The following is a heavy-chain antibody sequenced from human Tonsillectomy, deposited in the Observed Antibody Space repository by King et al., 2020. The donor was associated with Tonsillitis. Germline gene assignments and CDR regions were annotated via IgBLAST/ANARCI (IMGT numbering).Heavy chain of an antibody. V-gene: IGHV4-30-4*07. CDR2: IYYSGSI. D-gene: IGHD6-19*01. CDR1: GGSISSGVYS. CDR3: ARKVAVAGRVRYDIDV. Sequence: QVQLQESGPGLVKPSQTLSLTCAVSGGSISSGVYSWSWIRQPPGKGLEWIGYIYYSGSIYYNPSLKSRVTITVNTSKNHFSPKLSSVTAAETAVYYCARKVAVAGRVRYDIDVWGQGTTVTVSS. J-gene: IGHJ6*02.